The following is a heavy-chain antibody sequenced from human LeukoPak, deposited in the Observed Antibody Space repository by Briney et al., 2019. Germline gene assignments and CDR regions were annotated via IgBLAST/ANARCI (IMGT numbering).Heavy chain of an antibody. D-gene: IGHD3-9*01. J-gene: IGHJ4*02. Sequence: SETLSLTCAVYGGSFSGYYWSWIRQPPGKGLEWIGEINHSGSTNYNPSLKSRVTISVDTSKNQFSLKLSSVTAADTAVYYCARGPAPPYDILTGYYNVPFDYWGQGTLVTVSS. CDR2: INHSGST. V-gene: IGHV4-34*01. CDR1: GGSFSGYY. CDR3: ARGPAPPYDILTGYYNVPFDY.